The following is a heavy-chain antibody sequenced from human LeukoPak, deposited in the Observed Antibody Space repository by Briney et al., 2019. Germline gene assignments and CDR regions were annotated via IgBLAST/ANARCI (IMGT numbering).Heavy chain of an antibody. V-gene: IGHV4-34*01. Sequence: SETLSLTCAVYGGSFSSYYWSWIRQPPGKGLEWIGEIHHSGSTNYNPSLKSRVTISVDKSKNQFSLKLSSVTAADTAVYYCARGAGSIAGAYWGQGTLVTVSS. J-gene: IGHJ4*02. CDR2: IHHSGST. CDR3: ARGAGSIAGAY. D-gene: IGHD6-6*01. CDR1: GGSFSSYY.